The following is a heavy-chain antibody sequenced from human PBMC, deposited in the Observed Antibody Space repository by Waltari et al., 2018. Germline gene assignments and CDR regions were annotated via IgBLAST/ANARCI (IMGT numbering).Heavy chain of an antibody. Sequence: EVELVESGGGLVQPGGALRRSCACSGFTVGEYDRDWVRQAPEKGLEWVGRSRRKAYSFATEYAASVRGRFTISRDDSENSVSLQMNGLISEDTAVYFCARDLDGDSNLDYWGQGTQVTVSS. D-gene: IGHD2-21*02. CDR3: ARDLDGDSNLDY. CDR1: GFTVGEYD. V-gene: IGHV3-72*01. CDR2: SRRKAYSFAT. J-gene: IGHJ4*02.